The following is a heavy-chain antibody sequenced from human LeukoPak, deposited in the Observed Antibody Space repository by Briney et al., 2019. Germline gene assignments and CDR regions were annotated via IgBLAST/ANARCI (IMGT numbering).Heavy chain of an antibody. D-gene: IGHD1-26*01. J-gene: IGHJ4*02. CDR1: GFTFSSYG. CDR2: ISYDGSNK. V-gene: IGHV3-30*18. CDR3: AKDSHSGTYFDS. Sequence: GGSLRLSCAASGFTFSSYGMHWVRQAPGKGLEWVAVISYDGSNKYYADSVKGRFTISRDNSKSMLFLQMNSLRAEDTAVYYCAKDSHSGTYFDSWGRGTLVTVSS.